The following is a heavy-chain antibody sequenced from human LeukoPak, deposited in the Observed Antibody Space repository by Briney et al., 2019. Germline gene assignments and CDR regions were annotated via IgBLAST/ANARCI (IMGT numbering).Heavy chain of an antibody. Sequence: ASVKVSCKAFGYTFTNYGISWVRQAPGQGLEWMGWISGYNGNTNYAQKLQGRVTMTRNTSISTAYMELSSLRSEDTAVYYCARGHGYGSGSQDWFDPWGQGTLVTVSS. J-gene: IGHJ5*02. V-gene: IGHV1-18*01. CDR3: ARGHGYGSGSQDWFDP. CDR1: GYTFTNYG. CDR2: ISGYNGNT. D-gene: IGHD3-10*01.